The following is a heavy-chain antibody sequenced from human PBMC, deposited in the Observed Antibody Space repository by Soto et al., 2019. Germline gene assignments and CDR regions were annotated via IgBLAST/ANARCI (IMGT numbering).Heavy chain of an antibody. CDR2: ISGDGHYT. D-gene: IGHD2-8*01. CDR3: ARWVYYYDN. J-gene: IGHJ4*02. V-gene: IGHV3-23*01. CDR1: GFTFSSFA. Sequence: GGSLRLSCAASGFTFSSFAVNWVRQAPGKGLEWVSAISGDGHYTLYADSVKGRFTISRDNSKNTLYLQMNSLRAEDTALYYCARWVYYYDNWGQGTLVTVSS.